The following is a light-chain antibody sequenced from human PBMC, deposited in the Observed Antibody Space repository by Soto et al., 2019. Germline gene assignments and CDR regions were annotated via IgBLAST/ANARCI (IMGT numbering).Light chain of an antibody. Sequence: TQSPPTLSVSPVDRATLSCMGSQDIGSAVAWYHQRSGKAPRLLIFDASIRVPTTPARFSGSVSGTEFTLTISSLESEDFAVYFCQQYGDRPRTFGQGTKVDIK. CDR1: QDIGSA. V-gene: IGKV3-15*01. J-gene: IGKJ1*01. CDR2: DAS. CDR3: QQYGDRPRT.